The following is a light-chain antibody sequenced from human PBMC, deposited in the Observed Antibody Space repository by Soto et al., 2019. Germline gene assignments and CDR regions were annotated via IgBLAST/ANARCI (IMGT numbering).Light chain of an antibody. CDR1: SSDVGGYNY. V-gene: IGLV2-8*01. CDR2: EVT. CDR3: CSYVGSNNYV. Sequence: QSVLTQPPSASGSPGQSVAISCTGTSSDVGGYNYVSWYQQYPGKAPKLIMYEVTKRPSGVPDRFSGSKSCNTASLTVSGLQAEDEADYYCCSYVGSNNYVFGTGTKVTVL. J-gene: IGLJ1*01.